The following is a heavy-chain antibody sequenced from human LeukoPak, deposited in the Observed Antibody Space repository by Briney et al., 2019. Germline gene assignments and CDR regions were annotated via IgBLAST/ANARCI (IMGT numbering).Heavy chain of an antibody. CDR1: GFTFSSYS. J-gene: IGHJ4*02. CDR2: ISSSSSTI. D-gene: IGHD2-21*01. V-gene: IGHV3-48*01. CDR3: AKGTSAILD. Sequence: GGSLRLSCAASGFTFSSYSMNWVRQAPGKGLEWVSYISSSSSTIYYADSVKGRFTISRDNSKNTLYLQMNSLRAEDTAVYYCAKGTSAILDWGQGTLVTVSS.